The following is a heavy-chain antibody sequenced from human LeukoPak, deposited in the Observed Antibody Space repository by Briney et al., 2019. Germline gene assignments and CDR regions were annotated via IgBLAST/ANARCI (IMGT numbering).Heavy chain of an antibody. CDR2: ITSSGSTI. D-gene: IGHD6-13*01. CDR3: ARVGVAAAEVDRRLPDY. J-gene: IGHJ4*02. CDR1: GFTFRSYE. Sequence: SGGSLRLSCAASGFTFRSYEMNWVRQAPGKGLEWISYITSSGSTIYYADSVKGRFTISRDNAKNSLYLQMNSLRAEDTAVYYCARVGVAAAEVDRRLPDYWAQRTLVTVSS. V-gene: IGHV3-48*03.